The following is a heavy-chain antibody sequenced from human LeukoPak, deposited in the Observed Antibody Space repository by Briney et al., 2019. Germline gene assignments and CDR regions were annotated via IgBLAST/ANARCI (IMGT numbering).Heavy chain of an antibody. Sequence: GGSLRLSCAASGFTFSNYRMDWVRQAPGKGLEWVSYIGLTDSTIYYADSVKGRFTVSRDNAKNSLYLQMNSLRAEDTAVYYCARLAAPDAFDIWGQGTMVTVSS. CDR1: GFTFSNYR. CDR3: ARLAAPDAFDI. J-gene: IGHJ3*02. CDR2: IGLTDSTI. V-gene: IGHV3-48*01. D-gene: IGHD6-13*01.